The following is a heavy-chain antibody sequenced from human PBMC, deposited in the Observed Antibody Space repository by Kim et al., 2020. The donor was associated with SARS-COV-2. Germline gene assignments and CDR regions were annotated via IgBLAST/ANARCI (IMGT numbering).Heavy chain of an antibody. J-gene: IGHJ3*02. CDR3: ARVGLSRWIQLWLRAFDI. V-gene: IGHV4-38-2*02. D-gene: IGHD5-18*01. Sequence: SETLSLTCTVSGYSISSGYYWGWIRQPPGKGLEWIGSIYHSGSTYYNPSLKSRVTISVDTSKNQFSLKLSSVTAADTAVYYCARVGLSRWIQLWLRAFDIWGQGTMVTVSS. CDR1: GYSISSGYY. CDR2: IYHSGST.